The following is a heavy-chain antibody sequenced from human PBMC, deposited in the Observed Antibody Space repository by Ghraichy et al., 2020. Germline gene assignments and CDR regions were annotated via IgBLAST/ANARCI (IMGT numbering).Heavy chain of an antibody. CDR3: SRPGFGELQNAFDV. J-gene: IGHJ3*01. CDR1: GFIFSEFA. Sequence: GESLRLSCAASGFIFSEFAMYWVRQAPGKGLECIGRIRTKPNNYATTYAASVKGRFTISRYDSKNTMYLQMKSLKTEDTAVYYCSRPGFGELQNAFDVWGHGTIVTVSS. V-gene: IGHV3-73*01. D-gene: IGHD3-10*01. CDR2: IRTKPNNYAT.